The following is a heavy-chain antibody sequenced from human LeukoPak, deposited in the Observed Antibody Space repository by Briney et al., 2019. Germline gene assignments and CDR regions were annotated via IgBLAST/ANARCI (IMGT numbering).Heavy chain of an antibody. V-gene: IGHV4-59*01. CDR1: GGSTSSYY. J-gene: IGHJ4*02. Sequence: SGTLSLTCTVSGGSTSSYYWSWIRQPPGKGLEWIGYTHYSGTTNYNPSLKSRVAISVDTSKNQFSLKLSSVTAADTAVFYCARERRDYYGSGSFPDYWGQGTLVTVSS. CDR2: THYSGTT. D-gene: IGHD3-10*01. CDR3: ARERRDYYGSGSFPDY.